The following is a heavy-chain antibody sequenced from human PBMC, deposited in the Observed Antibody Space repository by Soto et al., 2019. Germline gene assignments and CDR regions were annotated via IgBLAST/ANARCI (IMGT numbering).Heavy chain of an antibody. D-gene: IGHD3-3*01. J-gene: IGHJ6*03. CDR3: AREAIFGVVKDYYYMDV. CDR2: INHSGST. CDR1: GGSFSGYY. Sequence: SETLSLTCAVYGGSFSGYYWSWIRQPPGKGLEWIGEINHSGSTNYNPSLKSRVTISVDTSKNQFSLKLSSVTAADTAVYYCAREAIFGVVKDYYYMDVWGKGTTVTVSS. V-gene: IGHV4-34*01.